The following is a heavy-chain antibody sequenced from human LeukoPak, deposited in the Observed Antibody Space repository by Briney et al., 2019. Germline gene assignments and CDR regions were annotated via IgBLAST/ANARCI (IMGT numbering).Heavy chain of an antibody. J-gene: IGHJ5*02. CDR3: ARPYYYDSRIDP. CDR2: MYYSGNT. V-gene: IGHV4-30-4*01. Sequence: SETLSLTRTVSVGSISIGDYYGSSVRQPPGKGLEWNSYMYYSGNTSYNPSRKSRVTMSADTSKTQLSLKLSSVTAADTAVYYCARPYYYDSRIDPWGQGILVTVSS. D-gene: IGHD3-22*01. CDR1: VGSISIGDYY.